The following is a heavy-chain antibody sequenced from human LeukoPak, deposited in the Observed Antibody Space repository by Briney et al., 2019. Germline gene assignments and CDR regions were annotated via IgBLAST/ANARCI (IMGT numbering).Heavy chain of an antibody. CDR1: GYTFTGYY. D-gene: IGHD4-11*01. CDR3: ARGRLQYPPRVPGPNWFDP. J-gene: IGHJ5*02. CDR2: INPNSGGT. V-gene: IGHV1-2*02. Sequence: GASVKVSCKASGYTFTGYYMHWVRQAPGQGLEWMGCINPNSGGTNYAQKFQGRVTMTRDTSISTAYMELSRLRSDDTAVYYCARGRLQYPPRVPGPNWFDPWGQGTLVTVSS.